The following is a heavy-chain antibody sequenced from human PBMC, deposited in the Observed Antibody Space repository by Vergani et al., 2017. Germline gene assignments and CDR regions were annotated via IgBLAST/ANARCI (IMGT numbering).Heavy chain of an antibody. CDR1: EYIFSNFW. Sequence: EVMRVQSGAEVKKPGESMKISCQAFEYIFSNFWIGWVRQRHGRGVVWMGIIYPGGSEVKSNPTLRGHVFFSVHTSVITAYLPSRSLQASDIANYFCASGAHGSANGGALHLWGQGTNITVSS. J-gene: IGHJ3*01. V-gene: IGHV5-51*01. CDR3: ASGAHGSANGGALHL. D-gene: IGHD3-10*01. CDR2: IYPGGSEV.